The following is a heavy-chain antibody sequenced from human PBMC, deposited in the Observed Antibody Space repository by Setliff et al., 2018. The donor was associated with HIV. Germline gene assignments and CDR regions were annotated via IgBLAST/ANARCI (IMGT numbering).Heavy chain of an antibody. Sequence: ASVKVSCKASGGTFSSYVINWVRQAPGQGLEWMGWISAYNGNTNYAQKLQGRVTMTTDTSTSTAYMELRSLRSDDTAVYYCARGGGYYDSSGPVHYYYYYYMDVWGKGTTVTVSS. D-gene: IGHD3-22*01. CDR3: ARGGGYYDSSGPVHYYYYYYMDV. J-gene: IGHJ6*03. CDR1: GGTFSSYV. CDR2: ISAYNGNT. V-gene: IGHV1-18*04.